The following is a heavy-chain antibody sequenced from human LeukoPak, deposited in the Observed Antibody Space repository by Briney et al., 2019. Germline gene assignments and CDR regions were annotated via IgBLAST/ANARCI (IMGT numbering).Heavy chain of an antibody. CDR1: GGSISSGGYY. Sequence: SETLSLTCTVSGGSISSGGYYWSWIRQHPGKGLELIGYIYYSGSTYYNPSLKSRVTISVDTSKNQFSLKLSSVTAADTAVYYCARAPYYDFWSGYGIWFDPWGQGTLVTVSS. V-gene: IGHV4-31*03. D-gene: IGHD3-3*01. CDR3: ARAPYYDFWSGYGIWFDP. CDR2: IYYSGST. J-gene: IGHJ5*02.